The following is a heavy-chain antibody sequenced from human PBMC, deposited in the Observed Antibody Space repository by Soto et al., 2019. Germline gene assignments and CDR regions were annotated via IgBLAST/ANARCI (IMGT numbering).Heavy chain of an antibody. CDR3: ARGIGASNYDILPDYLPGY. D-gene: IGHD3-9*01. CDR1: GYTFTSYG. V-gene: IGHV1-18*01. CDR2: ISAYNGNT. Sequence: QVQLVQCGAEVKKPGASVKVSCKASGYTFTSYGISWVRQATVQGLEWMGWISAYNGNTNYAQKLQGRVTMTTDTSSSTAYMELRSLRTDDKAMYYCARGIGASNYDILPDYLPGYWGQGTLVTVSS. J-gene: IGHJ4*02.